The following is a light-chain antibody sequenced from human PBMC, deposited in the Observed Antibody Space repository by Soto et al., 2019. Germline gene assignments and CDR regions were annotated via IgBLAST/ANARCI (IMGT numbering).Light chain of an antibody. CDR1: ESIRSW. CDR2: AAS. V-gene: IGKV1-5*01. J-gene: IGKJ1*01. CDR3: QQYRTDSS. Sequence: ELTKYPSILSTSVGDTLTNAFRASESIRSWLAWYQQKPGKAPRLLIFAASTLVRGVPSRFSGRGSGTEFTLTISSLQADDFAAFYCQQYRTDSSFGQGTKVDIK.